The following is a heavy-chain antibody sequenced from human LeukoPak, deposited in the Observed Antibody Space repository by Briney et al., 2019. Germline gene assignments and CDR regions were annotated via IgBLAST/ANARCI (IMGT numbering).Heavy chain of an antibody. CDR3: ARDRGGYYDSSGYFFL. D-gene: IGHD3-22*01. CDR2: IRSSENTM. V-gene: IGHV3-48*03. Sequence: GSLRLSCAASGFTLSSYEVHWVRQAPGKGLEWVSYIRSSENTMYYADSVKGRFTISRDNAKNSLYLQMNSLRAEDTAVYYCARDRGGYYDSSGYFFLWGQGTPVTASS. CDR1: GFTLSSYE. J-gene: IGHJ4*02.